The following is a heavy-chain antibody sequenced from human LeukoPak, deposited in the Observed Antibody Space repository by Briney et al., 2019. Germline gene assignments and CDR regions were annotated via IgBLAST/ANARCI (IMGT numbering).Heavy chain of an antibody. CDR2: ISSSSSYI. J-gene: IGHJ4*02. D-gene: IGHD5-12*01. CDR3: ASRYGGYGHLDY. V-gene: IGHV3-21*01. CDR1: GFTFSSYS. Sequence: GSLRLSCAASGFTFSSYSMNWVRQAPGKGLEWVSSISSSSSYIYYADSVKGRFTISRDNAKNSLYLQMNGLRAEDTAVYYCASRYGGYGHLDYWGQGTLVTVSS.